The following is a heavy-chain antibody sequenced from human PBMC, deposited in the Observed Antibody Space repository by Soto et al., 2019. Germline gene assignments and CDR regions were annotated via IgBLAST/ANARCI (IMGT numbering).Heavy chain of an antibody. CDR1: VFVFSAFQ. Sequence: GGSLRISGAASVFVFSAFQLNWVRQGPGRGLEWLASITGASAFLFYADSIKGRFTISRDNPKNFLFLQMDSLGPEDTAVYYCARDNLAVQGAFDHWGQGALVTVSS. V-gene: IGHV3-21*01. CDR3: ARDNLAVQGAFDH. CDR2: ITGASAFL. D-gene: IGHD3-10*02. J-gene: IGHJ4*02.